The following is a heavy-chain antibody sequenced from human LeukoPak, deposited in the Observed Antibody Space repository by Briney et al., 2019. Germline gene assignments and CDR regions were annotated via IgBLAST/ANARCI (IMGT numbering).Heavy chain of an antibody. CDR3: AKELAPYSSGWSPLGY. CDR1: GFTFNKNG. D-gene: IGHD6-19*01. V-gene: IGHV3-30*18. CDR2: VSYDGSNR. Sequence: GGSLRLSCVASGFTFNKNGMNWVRQAPGKGLEWVAVVSYDGSNRYYADSVKGRFTISRDNSKNTLYLQMNSLRAEDTAVYYCAKELAPYSSGWSPLGYWGQGTLVTVSS. J-gene: IGHJ4*02.